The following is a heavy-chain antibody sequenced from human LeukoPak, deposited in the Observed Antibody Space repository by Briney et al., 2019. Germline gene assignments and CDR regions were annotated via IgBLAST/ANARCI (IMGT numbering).Heavy chain of an antibody. CDR2: IYYIGGI. Sequence: PSETLSLTCTVSGGSIHDYYLNWIRQPPGKGLEWVGYIYYIGGINYNPSPKSRVHISIDTSKKQLYLKMRCVTGAGKALYYCARHQKRWLQLDYWGQGTLGTVSS. CDR1: GGSIHDYY. CDR3: ARHQKRWLQLDY. J-gene: IGHJ4*02. D-gene: IGHD5-24*01. V-gene: IGHV4-59*08.